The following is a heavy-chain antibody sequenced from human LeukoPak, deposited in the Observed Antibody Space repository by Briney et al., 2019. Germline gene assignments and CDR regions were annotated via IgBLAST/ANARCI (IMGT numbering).Heavy chain of an antibody. V-gene: IGHV1-46*01. CDR2: INPSGGST. CDR1: GYTFTSYY. Sequence: ASVKVSCKASGYTFTSYYMHWVRQAPGQGLEWMGIINPSGGSTSYAQKFQGRVTMTRDTSTSTVYMDMSSRRSEDTAVYYCARASVGYFDYWAREPWSPSPQ. CDR3: ARASVGYFDY. J-gene: IGHJ4*02.